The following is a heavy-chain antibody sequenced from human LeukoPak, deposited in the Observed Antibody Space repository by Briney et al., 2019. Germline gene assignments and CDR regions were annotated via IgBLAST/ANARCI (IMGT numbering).Heavy chain of an antibody. Sequence: ASVKVSCKASGYTFTSYGISWVRQAPGQGLEWMGWISAYNGNTNYAQKLQGRVTMTTDTSTSTAYMELRGLRSDDTAVYYCARGPRGDIVVVPAALGDAFDIWGQGTMVTVSS. CDR3: ARGPRGDIVVVPAALGDAFDI. D-gene: IGHD2-2*01. CDR1: GYTFTSYG. CDR2: ISAYNGNT. J-gene: IGHJ3*02. V-gene: IGHV1-18*01.